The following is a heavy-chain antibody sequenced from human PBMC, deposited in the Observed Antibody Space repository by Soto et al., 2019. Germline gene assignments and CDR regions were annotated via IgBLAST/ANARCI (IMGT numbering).Heavy chain of an antibody. CDR1: GFSLSTSGVG. CDR3: AHRGYSYGTFDY. D-gene: IGHD5-18*01. CDR2: LYLDDDT. J-gene: IGHJ4*02. V-gene: IGHV2-5*02. Sequence: QITLKASGPTLVKPTQTLTLTCTFSGFSLSTSGVGVGWIRQPPGKAPEWLALLYLDDDTRYSPSLKSRLTITKDTSKNQVVITMTNMDPVDTATYYCAHRGYSYGTFDYWGQGTLVTVSS.